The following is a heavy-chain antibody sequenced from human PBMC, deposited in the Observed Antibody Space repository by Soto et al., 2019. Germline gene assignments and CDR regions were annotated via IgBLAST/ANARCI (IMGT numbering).Heavy chain of an antibody. CDR3: ARSGDYGDYPVSYMDV. CDR1: GYTFTSYA. V-gene: IGHV1-3*01. Sequence: GASVKVSCKASGYTFTSYAMHWVRQAPGQRLEWMGWINAGNGNTKYSQKFQGRVTITRDTSASTAYMELSSLRSEDTAVYYCARSGDYGDYPVSYMDVWGKGTTVTXSS. D-gene: IGHD4-17*01. J-gene: IGHJ6*03. CDR2: INAGNGNT.